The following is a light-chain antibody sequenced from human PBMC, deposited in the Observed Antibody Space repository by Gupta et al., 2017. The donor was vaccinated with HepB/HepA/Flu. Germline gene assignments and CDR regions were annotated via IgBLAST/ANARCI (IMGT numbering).Light chain of an antibody. CDR2: KAS. CDR3: QQYDSYSFT. CDR1: QSISSW. V-gene: IGKV1-5*03. Sequence: DIQMTQSLSTLSASVGDTVTITCRASQSISSWLAWYQQKPGKAPKILIYKASSLQSGVPSRFSGSGSGTEFTLTIRSLQPDDFATYYCQQYDSYSFTFGQGTKLEI. J-gene: IGKJ2*01.